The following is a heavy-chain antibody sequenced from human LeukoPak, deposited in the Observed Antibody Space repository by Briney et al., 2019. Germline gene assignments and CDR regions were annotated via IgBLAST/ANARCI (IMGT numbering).Heavy chain of an antibody. CDR2: ISGPAGST. CDR1: GLIITDYT. J-gene: IGHJ4*02. CDR3: ATPTTYFHDSSAFD. D-gene: IGHD3-22*01. V-gene: IGHV3-23*01. Sequence: GGSLRLSCAASGLIITDYTLSWVRQAPGRGLEWLSSISGPAGSTYYAASVRGRFTISRDSYKNAMYLQMDSLRTEDTALYYCATPTTYFHDSSAFDWGQGALVTVSS.